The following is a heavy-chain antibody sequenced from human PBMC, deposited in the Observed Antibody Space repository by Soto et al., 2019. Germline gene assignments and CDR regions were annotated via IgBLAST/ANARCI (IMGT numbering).Heavy chain of an antibody. J-gene: IGHJ6*02. CDR3: ARQMRGATISIYYYGMDV. CDR2: IYYSGRT. V-gene: IGHV4-59*01. D-gene: IGHD5-12*01. Sequence: PSETKCVTRTVEDGSFSGYDWSWIRQTPGKSLEWIGYIYYSGRTTYNPPLKSRVTISVDTSKNQFSLKLSSVTAADTAVYYCARQMRGATISIYYYGMDVWGQGTTVTVSS. CDR1: DGSFSGYD.